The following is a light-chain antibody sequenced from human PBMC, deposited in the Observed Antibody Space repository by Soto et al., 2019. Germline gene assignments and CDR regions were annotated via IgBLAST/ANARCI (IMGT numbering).Light chain of an antibody. V-gene: IGLV2-14*01. CDR3: SSYTSSSTRV. Sequence: QSALTQPASVSGSPGQSITISCTGTRIDVGGYNYVSWYQQHPGKAPKLMIYDVSNRPSGVSNRFSGSKSGNTASLTISGLQAEDEADYYCSSYTSSSTRVFGGGTKLTVL. CDR1: RIDVGGYNY. J-gene: IGLJ2*01. CDR2: DVS.